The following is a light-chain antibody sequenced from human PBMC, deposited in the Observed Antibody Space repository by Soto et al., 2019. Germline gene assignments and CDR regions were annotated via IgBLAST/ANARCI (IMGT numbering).Light chain of an antibody. CDR2: GAS. V-gene: IGKV3-15*01. Sequence: EIVMTQSPATLSVSPGERATLSCRASQSVSSNLAWYQQKPGQAPRLLIYGASTRATGIPVRFSGSGFGTEFTLTISGLQSEDFAVYYCQQYNNWPPTFGQGTRLEIK. J-gene: IGKJ5*01. CDR3: QQYNNWPPT. CDR1: QSVSSN.